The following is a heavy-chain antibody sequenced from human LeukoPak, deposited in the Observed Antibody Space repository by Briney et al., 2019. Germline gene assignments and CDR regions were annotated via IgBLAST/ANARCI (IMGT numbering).Heavy chain of an antibody. CDR3: ARDLGYYGSYNWFDP. J-gene: IGHJ5*02. CDR1: GVPLCSHL. Sequence: GGSLRLSCSASGVPLCSHLMSWVRQAPGKGLEWVANIKQDESEKYYVHSVKGRFIISRDNAKNSLDLEMNSLRADDTAVYYCARDLGYYGSYNWFDPWGQGTLVTVSS. D-gene: IGHD3-10*01. V-gene: IGHV3-7*01. CDR2: IKQDESEK.